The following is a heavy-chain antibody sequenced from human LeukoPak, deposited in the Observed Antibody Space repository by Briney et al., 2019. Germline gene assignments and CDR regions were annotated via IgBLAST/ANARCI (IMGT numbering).Heavy chain of an antibody. J-gene: IGHJ3*02. Sequence: PGGSLRLSCAASGFTFSSHEMNWVRQAPGKGLEWVSYISSSGSTIYYADSVKGRFTISRDNAKNSLYLQMNSLRAEDTAVYYCAKAMVRGVISLRDLNAFDIWGQGTMVTVSS. CDR1: GFTFSSHE. D-gene: IGHD3-10*01. CDR2: ISSSGSTI. CDR3: AKAMVRGVISLRDLNAFDI. V-gene: IGHV3-48*03.